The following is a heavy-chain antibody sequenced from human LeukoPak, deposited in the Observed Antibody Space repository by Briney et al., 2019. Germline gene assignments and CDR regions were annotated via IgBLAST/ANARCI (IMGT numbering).Heavy chain of an antibody. CDR2: FDPEDGET. J-gene: IGHJ6*02. Sequence: ASVTVSCTVSGYTLTELSMHWVRQAPGKGLEWMGGFDPEDGETIYAQKFQGRVTMTEDTSTDTAYMELSSLRSEDTAVYYCATTYYYYGMDVWGQGTTVTVSS. CDR1: GYTLTELS. V-gene: IGHV1-24*01. CDR3: ATTYYYYGMDV.